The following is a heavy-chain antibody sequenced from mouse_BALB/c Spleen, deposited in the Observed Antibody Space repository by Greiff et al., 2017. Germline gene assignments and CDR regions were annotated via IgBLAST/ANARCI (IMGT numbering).Heavy chain of an antibody. CDR2: IWGDGST. J-gene: IGHJ3*01. CDR1: GFSLTSYG. Sequence: QVQLKESGPGLVAPSQCLSITCTVSGFSLTSYGVRWVRQPPGKGLEWLGVIWGDGSTNYHSALIYRLSISKDNSTSQVFLKLNSLQTDDTATYYCAKEGLRAWFAYWGQGTLGTVSA. V-gene: IGHV2-3*01. CDR3: AKEGLRAWFAY. D-gene: IGHD2-4*01.